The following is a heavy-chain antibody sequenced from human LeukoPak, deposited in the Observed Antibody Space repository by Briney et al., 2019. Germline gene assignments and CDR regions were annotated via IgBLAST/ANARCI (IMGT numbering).Heavy chain of an antibody. Sequence: SGGSLRLSCAASGFTFSGYWMHWVRQAPGKGLVWVSRISGDGTITNYADSVKGRFTISRDNAKNTLFLLMNSLRAEDTAVYYCAKPTSSLAAAGFDCWGQGTLVTVSS. V-gene: IGHV3-74*01. CDR3: AKPTSSLAAAGFDC. CDR1: GFTFSGYW. CDR2: ISGDGTIT. D-gene: IGHD6-13*01. J-gene: IGHJ4*02.